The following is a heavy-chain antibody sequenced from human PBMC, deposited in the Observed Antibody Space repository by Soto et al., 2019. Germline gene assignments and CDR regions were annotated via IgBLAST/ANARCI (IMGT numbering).Heavy chain of an antibody. V-gene: IGHV3-9*01. J-gene: IGHJ3*02. CDR2: ISWNSGSI. CDR3: AKEVVPQGANAFDI. CDR1: GFTFDDYA. D-gene: IGHD2-15*01. Sequence: EVQLVESGGGLVQPGRSLRLSCAASGFTFDDYAMHWVRQAPGTGLEWVSGISWNSGSIGYADSVKGRFTISRDNAKNALDLQMNSLRAEDTALYYCAKEVVPQGANAFDIWGQGTMVTVSS.